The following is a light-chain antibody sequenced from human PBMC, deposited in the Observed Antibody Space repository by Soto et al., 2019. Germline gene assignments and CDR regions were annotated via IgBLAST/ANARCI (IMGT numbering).Light chain of an antibody. CDR2: KAS. V-gene: IGKV1-5*03. CDR1: QSISSW. CDR3: QQYNIT. Sequence: DIQMTQSPSTLSASVGDRVTITCRASQSISSWLAWYQQKPGKAPKLLIYKASSLESGVPSRFSGSGSGTEFTLTISSLQPDDFATYYCQQYNITFGQGTKLEI. J-gene: IGKJ2*01.